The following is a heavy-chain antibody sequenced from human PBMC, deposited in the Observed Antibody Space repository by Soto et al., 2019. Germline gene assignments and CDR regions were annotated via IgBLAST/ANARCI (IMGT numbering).Heavy chain of an antibody. Sequence: QVQLRESGPGLVRPSETLSLTCTVSGVSVSSGTYYWSWIRQPPGKGLEWIGYIYYSGSPNYNPSLKSRFTMSVDTSKNQFSLKLSSVTAADTAVYYCARERVPAPSSPFDSWGQGTLVTVSS. CDR3: ARERVPAPSSPFDS. CDR1: GVSVSSGTYY. CDR2: IYYSGSP. D-gene: IGHD6-13*01. V-gene: IGHV4-61*01. J-gene: IGHJ4*02.